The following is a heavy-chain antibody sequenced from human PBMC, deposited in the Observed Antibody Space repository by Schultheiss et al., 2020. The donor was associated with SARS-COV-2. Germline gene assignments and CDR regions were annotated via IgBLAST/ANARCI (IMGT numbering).Heavy chain of an antibody. CDR1: GFTFSSYE. Sequence: GGSLRLSCAASGFTFSSYEMNWVRQAPGKGLEWVSYISSSGSTIYYADSVKGRFTISRDNSKNTLYLQMNSLRAEDTAIYYCAKADKTTFSSEIGLDYWGQGTLVTVSS. V-gene: IGHV3-48*03. D-gene: IGHD1/OR15-1a*01. CDR2: ISSSGSTI. J-gene: IGHJ4*02. CDR3: AKADKTTFSSEIGLDY.